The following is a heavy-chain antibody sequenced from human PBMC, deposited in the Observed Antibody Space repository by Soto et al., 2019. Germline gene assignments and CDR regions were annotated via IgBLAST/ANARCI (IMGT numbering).Heavy chain of an antibody. V-gene: IGHV4-31*03. J-gene: IGHJ4*02. CDR3: ARQGGATDPPYLDY. CDR2: IYYSGST. CDR1: GGSISSGGYY. D-gene: IGHD1-26*01. Sequence: PSETLSLTCTVSGGSISSGGYYWSWIRQHPGKGLEWIGYIYYSGSTYYNPSLKSRVTISVDTSKNQFSLKLSSVTAADTAVYYCARQGGATDPPYLDYWGQGTLVTVSS.